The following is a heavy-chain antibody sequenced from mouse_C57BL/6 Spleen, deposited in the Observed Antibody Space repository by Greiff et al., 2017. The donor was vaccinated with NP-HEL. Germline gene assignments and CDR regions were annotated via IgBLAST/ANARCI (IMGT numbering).Heavy chain of an antibody. V-gene: IGHV1-43*01. J-gene: IGHJ3*01. D-gene: IGHD1-1*01. CDR3: ARSRYYGSSYGAY. CDR2: INPSTGGT. Sequence: VQLKESGPELVKPGASVKISCKASGYSFTGYYMHWVKQSSEKSLEWIGEINPSTGGTSYNQKFKGKATLTVDKSSSTAYMQLKSLTSEDSAVYYCARSRYYGSSYGAYWGQGTLVTVSA. CDR1: GYSFTGYY.